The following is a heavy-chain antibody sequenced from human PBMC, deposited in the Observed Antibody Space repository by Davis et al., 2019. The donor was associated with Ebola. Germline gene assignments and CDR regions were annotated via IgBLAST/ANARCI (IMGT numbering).Heavy chain of an antibody. CDR3: ARGRVPKYPMDV. D-gene: IGHD2-2*01. V-gene: IGHV1-46*03. CDR2: INPSGGST. J-gene: IGHJ6*02. CDR1: GYSFISYF. Sequence: ASVKVSCKASGYSFISYFMHWVRQAPGQGLEWMGIINPSGGSTNYAQKFQGRVTMTSDTSASTVYMQLSSLRSEDTAMYYCARGRVPKYPMDVWGQGTTVTVSS.